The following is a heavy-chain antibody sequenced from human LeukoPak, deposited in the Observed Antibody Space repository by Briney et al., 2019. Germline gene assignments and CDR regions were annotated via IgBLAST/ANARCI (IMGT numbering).Heavy chain of an antibody. CDR3: ARAPGPYSSSFALYFYMDV. V-gene: IGHV3-20*01. Sequence: PGGSLRLSCATSGFTFDDFGMSWVRQAPGKGLEWVSGINWSGGSTGYADSVKGRFTISRDNAKNSLYLQMNSLRVEDTALYHCARAPGPYSSSFALYFYMDVWGKGTTVTVSS. CDR2: INWSGGST. CDR1: GFTFDDFG. D-gene: IGHD6-13*01. J-gene: IGHJ6*03.